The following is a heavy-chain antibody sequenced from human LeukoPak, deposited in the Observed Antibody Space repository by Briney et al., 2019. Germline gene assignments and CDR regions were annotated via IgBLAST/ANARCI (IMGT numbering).Heavy chain of an antibody. Sequence: KPSETLSLTCTVSGGSISSGSYYWSWIRQPAGKGLEWFGRIYTSGSTNANPSLKSRVTISVDTSKNQFSLKLSSVTAANTAVYYCARADDYRHYYYYMDVWGKGTTVTVSS. V-gene: IGHV4-61*02. CDR3: ARADDYRHYYYYMDV. D-gene: IGHD4-11*01. CDR2: IYTSGST. J-gene: IGHJ6*03. CDR1: GGSISSGSYY.